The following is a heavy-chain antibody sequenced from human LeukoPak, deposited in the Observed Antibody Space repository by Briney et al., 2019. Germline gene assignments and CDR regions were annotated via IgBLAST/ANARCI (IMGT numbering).Heavy chain of an antibody. V-gene: IGHV5-51*01. CDR2: IYPGDSDT. D-gene: IGHD3-10*01. Sequence: GESLKISCKGSGYSFTSYWIGWVRQMPGKGLEWMGIIYPGDSDTRYSPSFQGQVTISADKSISTAYLQWSSLRAEDTAVYYCARDFGSGSYFLHTPRYYYYGMDVWGQGTTVTVSS. CDR3: ARDFGSGSYFLHTPRYYYYGMDV. J-gene: IGHJ6*02. CDR1: GYSFTSYW.